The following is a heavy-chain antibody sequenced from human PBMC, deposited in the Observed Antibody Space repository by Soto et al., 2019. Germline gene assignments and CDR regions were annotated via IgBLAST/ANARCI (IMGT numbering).Heavy chain of an antibody. CDR1: GFTFSGYS. CDR2: INTNGVNT. V-gene: IGHV3-64*01. D-gene: IGHD6-19*01. Sequence: EVQLVESGGGLVQPGGSLRLSCAASGFTFSGYSMFWVRQAPGKGLEYVSAINTNGVNTFYAKSVKGRFTISRDNSKKTWYLKMGSLRAEDMAVYYCARGRVEDSSGWATYFDYWGQGTLVTVSS. J-gene: IGHJ4*02. CDR3: ARGRVEDSSGWATYFDY.